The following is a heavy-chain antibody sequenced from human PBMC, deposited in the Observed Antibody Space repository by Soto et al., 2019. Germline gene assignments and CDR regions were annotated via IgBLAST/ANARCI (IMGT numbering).Heavy chain of an antibody. V-gene: IGHV3-30-3*01. CDR1: GSGFSALA. J-gene: IGHJ4*02. Sequence: GGSLRLSCTASGSGFSALAMHWIRQPPGKGLEWVAVVFNDESSISYADSVKGRFTIPRDNSRNTLYLQMTSLRLEDTALYYCATGAAYYYDTSRYRGQGTLVTVSS. CDR2: VFNDESSI. D-gene: IGHD3-22*01. CDR3: ATGAAYYYDTSRY.